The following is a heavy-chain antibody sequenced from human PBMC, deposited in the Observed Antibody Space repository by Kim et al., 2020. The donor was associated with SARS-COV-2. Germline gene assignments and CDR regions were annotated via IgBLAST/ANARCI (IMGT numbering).Heavy chain of an antibody. CDR2: ISAYNGNT. Sequence: ASVKVSCKASGYTFTSYGISWVRQAPGQGLEWMGWISAYNGNTNYAQKLQGRVTMTTDTSTSTAYMELRSLRSDDTAVYYCARDKATMVRGVLVYWGQGTLVTVSS. CDR3: ARDKATMVRGVLVY. J-gene: IGHJ4*02. CDR1: GYTFTSYG. D-gene: IGHD3-10*01. V-gene: IGHV1-18*04.